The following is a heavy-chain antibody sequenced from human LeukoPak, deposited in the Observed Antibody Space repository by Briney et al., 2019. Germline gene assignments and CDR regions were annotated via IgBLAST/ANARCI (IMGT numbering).Heavy chain of an antibody. CDR1: GYTFTSYD. CDR2: MNPNSGNT. D-gene: IGHD3-10*01. CDR3: ARGITMVRGVSVETFDY. J-gene: IGHJ4*02. Sequence: ASVKVSCKASGYTFTSYDINWVRQAPGQGLEWMGWMNPNSGNTGYAQKFQGRVTMTRNTSISTAYMELSSLRSEDTAVYYCARGITMVRGVSVETFDYWGQGTLVTVSS. V-gene: IGHV1-8*01.